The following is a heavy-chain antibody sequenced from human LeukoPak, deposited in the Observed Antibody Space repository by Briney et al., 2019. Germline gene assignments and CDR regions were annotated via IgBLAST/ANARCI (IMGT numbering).Heavy chain of an antibody. J-gene: IGHJ5*02. V-gene: IGHV3-9*01. CDR1: GFTFDDYA. CDR2: LSWNSGSI. Sequence: PGGSPRLSCAASGFTFDDYAMHWVRQAPGKGLESGSGLSWNSGSIGYADSVKGRFTISRDNAKNSLYLQMNSLRAEDTALYYCAKDMAAAGINWFDPWGQGTLVTVSS. D-gene: IGHD6-13*01. CDR3: AKDMAAAGINWFDP.